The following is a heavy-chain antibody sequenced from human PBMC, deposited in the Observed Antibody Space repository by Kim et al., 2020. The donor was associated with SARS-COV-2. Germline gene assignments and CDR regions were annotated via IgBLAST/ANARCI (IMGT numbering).Heavy chain of an antibody. CDR2: IYYSGST. D-gene: IGHD3-10*01. CDR3: ARVRGETAFDI. V-gene: IGHV4-59*01. CDR1: GGSISSYY. J-gene: IGHJ3*02. Sequence: SETLSLTCTVSGGSISSYYWSWIRQPPGKGLEWIGYIYYSGSTNYNPSLKSRVTISVDTSKNQFSLKLSSVTAADTAVYYCARVRGETAFDIWGQGTMVTVSS.